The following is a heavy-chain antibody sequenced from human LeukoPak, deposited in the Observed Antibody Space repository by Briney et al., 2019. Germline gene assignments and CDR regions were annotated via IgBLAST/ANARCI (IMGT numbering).Heavy chain of an antibody. Sequence: GGSLRLSCAASGFTFGGFAMNWVRQAPGKGLEWLSYISVGSGTIYYAASVKGRFTISRDNAKNSLYLQMNSLRAEDTAVYYCAKVMDSYSSSWYQNPYYFDYWGQGTLVTVSS. CDR1: GFTFGGFA. V-gene: IGHV3-48*01. D-gene: IGHD6-13*01. CDR3: AKVMDSYSSSWYQNPYYFDY. J-gene: IGHJ4*02. CDR2: ISVGSGTI.